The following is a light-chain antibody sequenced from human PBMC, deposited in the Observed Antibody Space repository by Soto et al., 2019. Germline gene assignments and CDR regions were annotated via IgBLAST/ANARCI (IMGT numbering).Light chain of an antibody. J-gene: IGKJ1*01. CDR2: DAS. V-gene: IGKV1-5*01. CDR1: QSISYR. CDR3: QQYNSYSWT. Sequence: DIQMTQSPSTLSGSVGDRVTITCRASQSISYRLAWYQQKPGKAPKLLIYDASSLESGVPSTFSGSGSGTEFTLTITSLQPDDFATYYCQQYNSYSWTFGQGTKVDI.